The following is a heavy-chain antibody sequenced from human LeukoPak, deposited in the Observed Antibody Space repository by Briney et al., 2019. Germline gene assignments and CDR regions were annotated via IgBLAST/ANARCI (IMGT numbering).Heavy chain of an antibody. CDR3: ARDYSTTWSYGVDV. D-gene: IGHD2-2*01. Sequence: GRSLRLSCAVSGFTFRNYGMHWVRQTPGKGLEWVAAIWHDESNKNYADSVKGRFTISRDNSKNTLYLQMNSLRAEDTAVYYCARDYSTTWSYGVDVWGQGTTVTVSS. J-gene: IGHJ6*02. CDR2: IWHDESNK. V-gene: IGHV3-33*01. CDR1: GFTFRNYG.